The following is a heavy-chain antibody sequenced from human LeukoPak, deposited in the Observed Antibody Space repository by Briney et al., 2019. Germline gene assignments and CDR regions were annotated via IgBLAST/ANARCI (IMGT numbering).Heavy chain of an antibody. D-gene: IGHD4-17*01. Sequence: GGSLRLSCAASGFTVTNCAMSWVRQAPGKGLEWVSAISASGGSTYYADSVKGRFSISRDNSKNTVSLQMNSLRVEDTAVYYCAKDALSAVTTFDYWGQGTLVTVSS. V-gene: IGHV3-23*01. CDR1: GFTVTNCA. CDR2: ISASGGST. CDR3: AKDALSAVTTFDY. J-gene: IGHJ4*02.